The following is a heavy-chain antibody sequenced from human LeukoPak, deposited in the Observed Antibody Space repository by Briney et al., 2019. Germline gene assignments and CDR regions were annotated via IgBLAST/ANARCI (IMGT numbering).Heavy chain of an antibody. CDR1: GFTVSSNY. CDR3: ARVKYNWNPGDAFDI. V-gene: IGHV4-34*01. Sequence: GSLRLSCAASGFTVSSNYMSWVRQPPGKGLEWIGEINHSGSTNYNPSLKSRVTISVDTSKNQFSLKLSSVTAADTAVYYCARVKYNWNPGDAFDIWGQGTMVTVSS. D-gene: IGHD1-20*01. J-gene: IGHJ3*02. CDR2: INHSGST.